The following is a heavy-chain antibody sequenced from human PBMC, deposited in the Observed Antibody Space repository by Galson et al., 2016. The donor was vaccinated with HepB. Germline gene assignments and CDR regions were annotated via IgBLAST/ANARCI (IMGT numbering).Heavy chain of an antibody. CDR1: GYTFTSYY. V-gene: IGHV1-46*01. Sequence: SVKVSCKASGYTFTSYYMHWVRQAPGQGLEWMGIINPSGGTTTYAQKFQGRVIMTRDTSTSTVYMELSSLRSEDSAVYYCARGLAVALHYWGQGTLVTVSS. CDR3: ARGLAVALHY. CDR2: INPSGGTT. J-gene: IGHJ4*02. D-gene: IGHD6-19*01.